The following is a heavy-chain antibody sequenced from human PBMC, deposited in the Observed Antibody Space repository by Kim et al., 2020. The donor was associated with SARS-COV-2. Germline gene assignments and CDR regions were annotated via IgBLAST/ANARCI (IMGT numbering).Heavy chain of an antibody. D-gene: IGHD6-13*01. Sequence: GDCVKGRFAISRDNAKNSLYLQMNSLRAEDTSVYYCARVSIAAALHAFDIWGQGTMVTVSS. V-gene: IGHV3-11*05. J-gene: IGHJ3*02. CDR3: ARVSIAAALHAFDI.